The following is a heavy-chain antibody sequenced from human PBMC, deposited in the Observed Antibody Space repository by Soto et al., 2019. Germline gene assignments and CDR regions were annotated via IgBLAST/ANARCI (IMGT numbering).Heavy chain of an antibody. D-gene: IGHD1-1*01. CDR1: GFTFSSYA. V-gene: IGHV3-23*01. CDR2: ISGSGGST. CDR3: VRGTPTHGLDI. Sequence: PGGSLRLSCAASGFTFSSYAMSWVRQAPGKGLEWVSAISGSGGSTYYADSVKGRFTISRDNTRNSFYLNMDSLRVGDTATYYCVRGTPTHGLDIWGRGTTVTVSS. J-gene: IGHJ6*02.